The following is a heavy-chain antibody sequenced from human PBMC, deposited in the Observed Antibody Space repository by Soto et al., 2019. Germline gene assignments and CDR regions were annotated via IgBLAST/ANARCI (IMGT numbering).Heavy chain of an antibody. Sequence: SLRLSCAASGFTISSYYMSWVRQAPGKGLEWVSVIYSGGGTYYADSVRGRFTISRDNSKNTLFLQMKSLRAEDTAVYYCARIHFYGSGGIFYYYYGMDVWGQGTTVTVSS. CDR1: GFTISSYY. V-gene: IGHV3-66*01. D-gene: IGHD3-10*01. J-gene: IGHJ6*02. CDR3: ARIHFYGSGGIFYYYYGMDV. CDR2: IYSGGGT.